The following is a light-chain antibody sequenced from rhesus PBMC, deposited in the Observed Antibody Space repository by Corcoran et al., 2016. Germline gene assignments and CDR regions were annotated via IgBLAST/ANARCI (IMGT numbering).Light chain of an antibody. CDR2: DAS. CDR3: LQYNNKWT. J-gene: IGKJ1*01. CDR1: QDISIY. V-gene: IGKV1-36*01. Sequence: DTQMTQSPSSLSASVGDRVTITCRASQDISIYLSWHQQKPGKAPTRLIYDASSLESGVPSRFSGSGSGTEFTLIINSLQPEDFAAYYCLQYNNKWTFGQGTKVEIK.